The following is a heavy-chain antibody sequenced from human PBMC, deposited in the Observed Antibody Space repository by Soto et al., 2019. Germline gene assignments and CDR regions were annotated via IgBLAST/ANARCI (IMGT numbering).Heavy chain of an antibody. Sequence: QVQLQESGPGLVKPSQTLSLTCTVSGGSISSGGYHWSWIRQHPGKGLEWIGYIYNSGSTYYNPYLKSRVAISGATSKHQFSLKLSSVTAADTAVYYCARGHGQGYSYGCFAYWGQGTPVTVSS. D-gene: IGHD5-18*01. CDR2: IYNSGST. V-gene: IGHV4-31*03. CDR1: GGSISSGGYH. CDR3: ARGHGQGYSYGCFAY. J-gene: IGHJ4*02.